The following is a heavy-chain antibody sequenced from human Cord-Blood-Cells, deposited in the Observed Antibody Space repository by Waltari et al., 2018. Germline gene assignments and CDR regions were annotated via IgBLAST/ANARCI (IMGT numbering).Heavy chain of an antibody. J-gene: IGHJ4*02. V-gene: IGHV1-69*12. CDR1: GGTFSSYA. Sequence: QVQLVQSGAEVKKPGSSVKVSCKASGGTFSSYAISWVRQAPGQGLEWMGGISPSVGTANYAPNFQGRVTITADESTSTAYMELSSLRSADTAVYYCARDSGLSPYSSSSYPFDYWGQGTLVTVSS. CDR2: ISPSVGTA. CDR3: ARDSGLSPYSSSSYPFDY. D-gene: IGHD6-6*01.